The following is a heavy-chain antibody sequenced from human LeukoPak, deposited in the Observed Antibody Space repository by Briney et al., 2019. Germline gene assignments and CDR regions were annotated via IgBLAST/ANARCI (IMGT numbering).Heavy chain of an antibody. CDR1: GFTFDDYA. J-gene: IGHJ5*02. CDR3: AKDAYDFWVAGWFDP. D-gene: IGHD3-3*01. Sequence: PGGSLRLSCAASGFTFDDYAMHWVRQAPGKGLEWVSLICGDGYSTYYADSVKGRFTISRDNSKNPLYLQMNSLRTEDTALYYCAKDAYDFWVAGWFDPWGQGTLVTVSS. V-gene: IGHV3-43*02. CDR2: ICGDGYST.